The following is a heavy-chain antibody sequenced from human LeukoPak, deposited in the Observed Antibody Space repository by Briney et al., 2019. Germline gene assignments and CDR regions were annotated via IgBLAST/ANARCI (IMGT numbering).Heavy chain of an antibody. CDR3: TTGIRGD. D-gene: IGHD3-3*02. CDR1: GFIVIRNY. V-gene: IGHV3-15*01. J-gene: IGHJ4*02. Sequence: PGGSLRLSCAASGFIVIRNYMSWFRQAPGKGLEWVGRIQSKTDGGKTDYAAPVKGRFTISRDDSKNTLYLQMNSLKTEDTAIYYCTTGIRGDWGQGTLVTVSS. CDR2: IQSKTDGGKT.